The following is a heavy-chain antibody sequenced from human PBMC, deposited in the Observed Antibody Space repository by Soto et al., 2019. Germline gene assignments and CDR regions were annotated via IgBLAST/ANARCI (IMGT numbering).Heavy chain of an antibody. V-gene: IGHV3-48*01. D-gene: IGHD1-1*01. CDR3: AREGRHHYYYGMDV. CDR2: IRSSSSTI. CDR1: GFTFSSYS. J-gene: IGHJ6*02. Sequence: EVQLVESGGGLVQPGGSLRLSCAASGFTFSSYSMNWVRQAPGKGLEWVSYIRSSSSTIYYADSVKGRFTISRDNAKNSLYLQMNSLRAEDTAVYYCAREGRHHYYYGMDVWGQGTKVTVSS.